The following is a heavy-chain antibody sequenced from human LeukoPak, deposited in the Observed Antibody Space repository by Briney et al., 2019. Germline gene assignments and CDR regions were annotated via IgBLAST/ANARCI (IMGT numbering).Heavy chain of an antibody. V-gene: IGHV3-23*01. CDR3: AKHLWRDLLWFGEGYYFGY. D-gene: IGHD3-10*01. CDR1: GFTFSSYA. CDR2: ICGSGDTT. Sequence: GGSLRLFCAASGFTFSSYAMSWVRQAPGKGLEGVSVICGSGDTTYYADSVKGRFTISRDNSKNTLYLQMHSLRVEDTAVYCCAKHLWRDLLWFGEGYYFGYWGQGTLVTVSS. J-gene: IGHJ4*02.